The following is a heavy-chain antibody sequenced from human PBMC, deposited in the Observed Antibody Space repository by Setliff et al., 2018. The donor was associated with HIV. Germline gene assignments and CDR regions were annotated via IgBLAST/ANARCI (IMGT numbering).Heavy chain of an antibody. CDR1: GGSFRSSRYY. D-gene: IGHD3-9*01. CDR3: ATRNTLRYFEWLNYYYYYMDV. V-gene: IGHV4-39*01. CDR2: IHYGGFF. J-gene: IGHJ6*03. Sequence: SETLSLTCTVSGGSFRSSRYYWGWIRQPPGKGLEWIGNIHYGGFFWYSPSLKSRVTISVDTSENQFSLKLSSVTAADTAVYYCATRNTLRYFEWLNYYYYYMDVWGKGTTVTVSS.